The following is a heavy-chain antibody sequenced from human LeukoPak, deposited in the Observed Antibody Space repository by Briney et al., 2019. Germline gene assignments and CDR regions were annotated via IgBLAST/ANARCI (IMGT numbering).Heavy chain of an antibody. V-gene: IGHV4-61*02. J-gene: IGHJ5*02. CDR3: ARVYSSSFLGWFDP. D-gene: IGHD6-13*01. CDR2: IYTSGST. CDR1: GGSISSGSYY. Sequence: PSQTLSLTCTVSGGSISSGSYYWSWIRQPAGKGLEWIGRIYTSGSTNYNPSLKSRVTISVDTSKNQFSLKLCSVTAADTAVYYCARVYSSSFLGWFDPWGQGTLVTVSS.